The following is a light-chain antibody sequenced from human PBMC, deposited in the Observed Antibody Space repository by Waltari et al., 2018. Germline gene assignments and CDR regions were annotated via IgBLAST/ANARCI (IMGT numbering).Light chain of an antibody. CDR1: QSVGSD. Sequence: ELVMTQSPATLSVSPGERANLSCRASQSVGSDLAWYQQKPGRAPNLLIHGASTRVTGIPARFSGSGSGTEFTLTISSLQSEDFAVYYCQQYNKWPPYTFGQGTKLEIK. J-gene: IGKJ2*01. CDR2: GAS. CDR3: QQYNKWPPYT. V-gene: IGKV3-15*01.